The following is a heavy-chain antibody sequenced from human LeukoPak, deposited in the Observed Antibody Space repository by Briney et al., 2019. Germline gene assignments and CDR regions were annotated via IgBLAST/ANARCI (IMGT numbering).Heavy chain of an antibody. CDR3: ARRNDYYGSGSYYPVFDY. J-gene: IGHJ4*02. Sequence: SETLSLTCTVSGGSISSYYWSWIRQPPGKGLEWIGYIYTSGSTNYNPSLKSRVTISVDTSKNQFSLKLSSVTAADTAVYYCARRNDYYGSGSYYPVFDYWGQGTQVTVSS. V-gene: IGHV4-4*09. CDR1: GGSISSYY. D-gene: IGHD3-10*01. CDR2: IYTSGST.